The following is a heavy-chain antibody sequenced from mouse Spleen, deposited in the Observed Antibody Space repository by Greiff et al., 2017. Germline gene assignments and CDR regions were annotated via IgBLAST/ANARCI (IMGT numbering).Heavy chain of an antibody. Sequence: EVMLVESGGGLVQPKGSLKLSCAASGFSFNTYAMNWVRQAPGKGLEWVARIRSKSNNYATYYADSVKDRFTISRDDSESMLYLQMNNLKTEDTAMYYCVRQGGSSAYWGQGTLVTVSA. CDR2: IRSKSNNYAT. CDR1: GFSFNTYA. V-gene: IGHV10-1*01. CDR3: VRQGGSSAY. J-gene: IGHJ3*01. D-gene: IGHD1-1*02.